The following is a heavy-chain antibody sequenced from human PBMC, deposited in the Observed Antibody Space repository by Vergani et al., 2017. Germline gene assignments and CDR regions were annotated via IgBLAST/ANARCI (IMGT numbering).Heavy chain of an antibody. Sequence: QMQLQESGPGLVKASETLSLTCTVSGDSIISRSYYWGWIRQPPGKGLEWIGSIYNSGNGDSSSSLKSRVTISVDTSKNQFSLKLSSVTAADTAVYYCARAPIGSTIFGVVIIRFAFDIWGQGTMVTVSS. CDR1: GDSIISRSYY. CDR3: ARAPIGSTIFGVVIIRFAFDI. V-gene: IGHV4-39*07. D-gene: IGHD3-3*01. CDR2: IYNSGNG. J-gene: IGHJ3*02.